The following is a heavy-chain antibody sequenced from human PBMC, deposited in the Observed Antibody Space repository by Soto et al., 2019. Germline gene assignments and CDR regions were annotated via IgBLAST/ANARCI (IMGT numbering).Heavy chain of an antibody. CDR3: ASRTFISYDSSGYYYY. V-gene: IGHV4-59*05. D-gene: IGHD3-22*01. CDR1: GDSRSSYY. CDR2: IYYSGST. J-gene: IGHJ4*02. Sequence: PSETLSLTCTVSGDSRSSYYWSWIRQPPGKGLEWIGSIYYSGSTYYNPSLKSRVTISVDTSKNQFSLKLSSVTAADTAVYYCASRTFISYDSSGYYYYWGQGTLVTIYS.